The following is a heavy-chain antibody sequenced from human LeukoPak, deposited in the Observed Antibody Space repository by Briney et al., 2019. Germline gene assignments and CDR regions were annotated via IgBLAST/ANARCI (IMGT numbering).Heavy chain of an antibody. CDR2: IYPGDSDT. V-gene: IGHV5-51*01. D-gene: IGHD1-26*01. J-gene: IGHJ4*02. CDR3: ARSGSYIDY. CDR1: GYKFNSYW. Sequence: GESLKIPCWGSGYKFNSYWIAWVRQMPGKGLEWMGIIYPGDSDTRYSPSFQGHVTISADNSISTAYLQWNSLKASDTAIYYCARSGSYIDYWGQGTLVSVSS.